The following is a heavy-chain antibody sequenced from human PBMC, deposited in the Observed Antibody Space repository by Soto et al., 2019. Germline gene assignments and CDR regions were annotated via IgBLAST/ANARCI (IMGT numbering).Heavy chain of an antibody. D-gene: IGHD1-1*01. Sequence: SQKISGERSGYSLTSYWIGSVRQMPRKGLEWMGIIYPGDSDTRYSPAFQGQVTISADKSISTAYLQSSSLKASDTAMYYCARHAAYTWNDLLYYFSVREVLGQGTTVTVTS. CDR3: ARHAAYTWNDLLYYFSVREV. CDR1: GYSLTSYW. CDR2: IYPGDSDT. J-gene: IGHJ6*02. V-gene: IGHV5-51*01.